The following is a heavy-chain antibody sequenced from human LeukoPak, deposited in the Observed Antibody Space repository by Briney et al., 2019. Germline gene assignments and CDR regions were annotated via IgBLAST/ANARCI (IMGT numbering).Heavy chain of an antibody. D-gene: IGHD1-14*01. J-gene: IGHJ4*02. Sequence: PGRSLRLSRALSGFSSNKDAIHWVRQAPGKGLEWVAVMSHYGSERYYGDSVQGRFTISRDASKSTFYLQMDSLRPEDTAVYYCATDPRQAKPDYCDIWGQGTLVIVSS. CDR3: ATDPRQAKPDYCDI. CDR2: MSHYGSER. V-gene: IGHV3-30*04. CDR1: GFSSNKDA.